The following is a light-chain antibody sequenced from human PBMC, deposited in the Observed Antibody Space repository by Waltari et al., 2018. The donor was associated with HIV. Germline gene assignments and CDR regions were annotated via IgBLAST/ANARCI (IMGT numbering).Light chain of an antibody. J-gene: IGKJ3*01. V-gene: IGKV1-33*01. CDR2: DAS. CDR3: QHYDGLPIT. CDR1: QDIRNF. Sequence: DIQMTQSPSSLSASLGDRVTITCQASQDIRNFLNWYQQKPGKAPELLIHDASNLETGVPARVSGSGSGTHFTLTISGLQPEDIATYFCQHYDGLPITFGPGTKLEVK.